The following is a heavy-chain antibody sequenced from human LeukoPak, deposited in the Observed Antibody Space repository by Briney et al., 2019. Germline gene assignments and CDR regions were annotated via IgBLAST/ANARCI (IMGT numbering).Heavy chain of an antibody. D-gene: IGHD3-3*01. CDR1: GLTFSSHA. Sequence: GGSLRLSCAASGLTFSSHAMHWVRQAPGKGLEYVSAIVSNGGNTYYADSVRGRFTISRDNPKDTVYLQMGSLRPGDTAVYYCARGGYYAATDIWGQGALVTVSS. CDR2: IVSNGGNT. CDR3: ARGGYYAATDI. J-gene: IGHJ4*02. V-gene: IGHV3-64*02.